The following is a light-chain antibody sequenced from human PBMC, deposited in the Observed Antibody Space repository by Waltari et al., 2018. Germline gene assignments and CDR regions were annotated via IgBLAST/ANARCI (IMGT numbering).Light chain of an antibody. Sequence: EIVLTQSPATLPLSPGERATLSCRASQSVSSYLVWYQQKHGQLPRLLIYGISNRATGIPARFSGSGSGTDFTLTISSLEPEDFAVYYCQQRSNWPSITFGQETRLEIK. V-gene: IGKV3-11*01. J-gene: IGKJ5*01. CDR3: QQRSNWPSIT. CDR1: QSVSSY. CDR2: GIS.